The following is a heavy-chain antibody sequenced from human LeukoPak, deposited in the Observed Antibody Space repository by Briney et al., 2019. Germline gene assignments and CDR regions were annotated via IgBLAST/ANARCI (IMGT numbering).Heavy chain of an antibody. CDR2: IIPSGGST. J-gene: IGHJ6*03. CDR1: GGTFSSYA. CDR3: ARARYYYYYMDV. V-gene: IGHV1-46*03. Sequence: ASVKVSCKASGGTFSSYAISWVRQAPGQGLEWMGGIIPSGGSTSYAQKFQGRVTMTRDTSTSTVYMELSSLRSEDTAVYYCARARYYYYYMDVWGKGTTVTVSS.